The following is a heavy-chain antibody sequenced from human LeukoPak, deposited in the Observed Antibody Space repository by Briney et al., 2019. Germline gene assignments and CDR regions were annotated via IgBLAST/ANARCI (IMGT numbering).Heavy chain of an antibody. J-gene: IGHJ4*02. V-gene: IGHV4-39*07. Sequence: SETLSLTCTVSGGSISRSGYYWGWIRQPPGKGLEWIGSIYSSGNPYYNPSLKSRVTISLDTSKNQFSLKVSSVTAADTAVYYCARDKAGSGFGYWGQGTLVTVSS. D-gene: IGHD3-10*01. CDR2: IYSSGNP. CDR1: GGSISRSGYY. CDR3: ARDKAGSGFGY.